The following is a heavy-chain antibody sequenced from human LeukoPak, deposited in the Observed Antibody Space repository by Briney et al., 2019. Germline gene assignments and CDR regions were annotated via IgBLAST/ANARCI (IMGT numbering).Heavy chain of an antibody. CDR3: ARARYSGYDRGYYFDY. V-gene: IGHV1-2*02. Sequence: ASVKVSCKASGYTFTGYYMHWVRQAPGQGLEWMGWINPNSGGTSYAQKFQGRVTMTRDTSISTAYMELSRLRSDDTAVYYCARARYSGYDRGYYFDYWGQGTLVTVSS. J-gene: IGHJ4*02. CDR1: GYTFTGYY. CDR2: INPNSGGT. D-gene: IGHD5-12*01.